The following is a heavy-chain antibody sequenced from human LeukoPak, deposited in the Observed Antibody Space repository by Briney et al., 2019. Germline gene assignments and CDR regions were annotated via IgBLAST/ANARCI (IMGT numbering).Heavy chain of an antibody. D-gene: IGHD3-9*01. J-gene: IGHJ4*02. CDR1: GGFNSSYY. V-gene: IGHV4-59*01. Sequence: SETLSLICTVSGGFNSSYYWSWIRQPPGKGLEWIGYNYYSGSTNYNPSLKSRVTISVDTSKNQFALKLSSVTAADTAVYYCARERPYEILTGHASTFDYWGQGTLVTVSS. CDR2: NYYSGST. CDR3: ARERPYEILTGHASTFDY.